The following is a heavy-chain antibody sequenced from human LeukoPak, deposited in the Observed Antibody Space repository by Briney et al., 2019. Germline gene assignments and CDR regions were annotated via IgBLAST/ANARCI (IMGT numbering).Heavy chain of an antibody. Sequence: SETLSLTCAVYGGSFSGYYWSWIRQPPGKGLEWIGEINHSGSTNYNPSLKSRVTISVDTSKNQFSLKLSSVTAADTAVYCCARLHYYGPPWGQGTMVTVSS. CDR3: ARLHYYGPP. V-gene: IGHV4-34*01. J-gene: IGHJ3*01. CDR1: GGSFSGYY. CDR2: INHSGST. D-gene: IGHD3-10*01.